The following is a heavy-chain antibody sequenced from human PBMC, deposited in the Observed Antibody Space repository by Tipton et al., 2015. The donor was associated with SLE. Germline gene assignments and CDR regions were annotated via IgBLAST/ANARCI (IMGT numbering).Heavy chain of an antibody. CDR2: ISYDGSNK. J-gene: IGHJ4*02. V-gene: IGHV3-30*18. CDR3: ANVGFNSGWYLGYFDY. Sequence: SLRLSCAASGFTFSSYGMHWVRQAPGKGLEWVAVISYDGSNKYYADSVKGRFTISRDNSKNTLYLQMNSLRAEDTAVYYCANVGFNSGWYLGYFDYWGQGTLVTVSS. D-gene: IGHD6-19*01. CDR1: GFTFSSYG.